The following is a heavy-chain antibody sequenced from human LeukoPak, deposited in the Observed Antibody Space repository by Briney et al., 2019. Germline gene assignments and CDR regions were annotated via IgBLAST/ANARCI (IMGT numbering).Heavy chain of an antibody. CDR1: GFTFSSYS. D-gene: IGHD6-19*01. CDR3: ARPKVPEYSSALFFDY. CDR2: ISSSSSYI. J-gene: IGHJ4*02. Sequence: PGGSLRLSCAASGFTFSSYSMNWVRQAPGKGLEWVSSISSSSSYIYYADSVKGRFTISRDNAENSLYLQMNSLRAEDTAVYYCARPKVPEYSSALFFDYWGQGTLVTVSS. V-gene: IGHV3-21*01.